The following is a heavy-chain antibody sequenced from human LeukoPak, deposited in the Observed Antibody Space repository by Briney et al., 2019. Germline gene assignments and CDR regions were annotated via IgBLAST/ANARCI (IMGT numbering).Heavy chain of an antibody. D-gene: IGHD1-26*01. J-gene: IGHJ4*02. CDR2: IYYSGST. CDR3: ARDLGGIYFDY. Sequence: PSETLSLTCTVSGGSISRYYWSWIRQPPGKGLEWIGYIYYSGSTNYTPSLKSRVTLSVDTSKNQLSLKLSSVTAADTAVYYCARDLGGIYFDYWGQGTLVTVSS. CDR1: GGSISRYY. V-gene: IGHV4-59*01.